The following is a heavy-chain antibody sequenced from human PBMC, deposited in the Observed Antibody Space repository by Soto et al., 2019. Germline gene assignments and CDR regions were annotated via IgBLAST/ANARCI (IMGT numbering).Heavy chain of an antibody. Sequence: QVQLVESGGGVVQPGRSLRLSCAASGFTFSSYGMHWVRQAPGKGLEWVAVISYDGSNKYYADSVKGRFTISRDNSKNTLYLKMNSLRAEDTAVYYCAKGPYDSSGYYIVYWGQGTLVTVSS. CDR2: ISYDGSNK. CDR1: GFTFSSYG. CDR3: AKGPYDSSGYYIVY. J-gene: IGHJ4*02. D-gene: IGHD3-22*01. V-gene: IGHV3-30*18.